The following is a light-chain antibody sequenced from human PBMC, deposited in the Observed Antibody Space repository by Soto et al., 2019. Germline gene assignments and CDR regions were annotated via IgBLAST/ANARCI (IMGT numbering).Light chain of an antibody. Sequence: QSALAQPASVSGSPGQSITISCTGTSSDVGVYNYVSWYQQHPGKAPKLMIYEVSNRPSGVSSRFSGSKSGNTASLTISGLQAEDEADYYCSSYTSSSTYVFGNGTKVTV. J-gene: IGLJ1*01. CDR1: SSDVGVYNY. CDR2: EVS. V-gene: IGLV2-14*01. CDR3: SSYTSSSTYV.